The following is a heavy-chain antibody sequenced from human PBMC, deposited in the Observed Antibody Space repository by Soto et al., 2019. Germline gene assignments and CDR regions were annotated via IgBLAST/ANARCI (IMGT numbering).Heavy chain of an antibody. V-gene: IGHV2-70*01. CDR3: ARIHAGFRALDY. Sequence: SGPTLVNPTQTLTLTRTFSGFSLSTSGMCVIWIRQPPGKALGWLALIDWDDDKYYSTSLKTRLTISKDTSKNQVVLTMTNMDPVDTATYYCARIHAGFRALDYWGQGTLVTVS. CDR2: IDWDDDK. CDR1: GFSLSTSGMC. J-gene: IGHJ4*02.